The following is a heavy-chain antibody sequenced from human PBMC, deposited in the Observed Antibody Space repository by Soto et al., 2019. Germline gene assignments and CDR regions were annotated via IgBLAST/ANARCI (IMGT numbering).Heavy chain of an antibody. V-gene: IGHV3-30*03. CDR2: ISYDRSHE. J-gene: IGHJ4*02. D-gene: IGHD3-10*02. CDR1: GFTFSNYG. Sequence: GGSLRLSCAASGFTFSNYGMHSVRQAPGKGLEWVALISYDRSHEYYADSVKGRFTISRDSSKNTLYLQMNSLKVEDTAVYYCAREIVGRNARGGYHYWGQGTLVNVSS. CDR3: AREIVGRNARGGYHY.